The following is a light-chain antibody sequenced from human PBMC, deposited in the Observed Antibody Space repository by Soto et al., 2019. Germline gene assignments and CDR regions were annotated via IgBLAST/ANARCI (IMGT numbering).Light chain of an antibody. J-gene: IGKJ4*01. CDR2: DAS. Sequence: EIVLTQSPATLSLSPGERATLSCGASQSVSSYLAWYQQKPGQAPRLLIYDASNRATGIPARFSGSGSGTDVTLTISSLEPEDFAVYYCQQRSNWPLLTFGGGTKVEIK. CDR3: QQRSNWPLLT. CDR1: QSVSSY. V-gene: IGKV3-11*01.